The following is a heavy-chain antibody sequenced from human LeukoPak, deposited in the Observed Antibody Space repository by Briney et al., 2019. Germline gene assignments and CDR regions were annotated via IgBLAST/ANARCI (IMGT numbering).Heavy chain of an antibody. J-gene: IGHJ4*02. CDR2: INPNSGGT. CDR3: ARIMVRGVIMPFGY. V-gene: IGHV1-2*02. CDR1: GYTFTGYY. Sequence: ASAKVSCKASGYTFTGYYMHWVRQAPGQGLEWMGWINPNSGGTNYAQKFQGRVTMTRDTSISTAYMELSRLRSDDTAVYYCARIMVRGVIMPFGYWGQGTLVTVSS. D-gene: IGHD3-10*01.